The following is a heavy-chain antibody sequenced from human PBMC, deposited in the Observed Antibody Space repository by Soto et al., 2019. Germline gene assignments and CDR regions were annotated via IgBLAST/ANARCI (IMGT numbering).Heavy chain of an antibody. CDR3: ARVATIFGVVNWFDP. CDR1: GYTFTSYG. CDR2: ISAYNGNT. D-gene: IGHD3-3*01. V-gene: IGHV1-18*01. J-gene: IGHJ5*02. Sequence: ASVKVSCKASGYTFTSYGISWVRQAPGQGLEWMGWISAYNGNTNYAQKLQGRVTMTTDTSTSTAYMELRSLRSDDTAVYYCARVATIFGVVNWFDPWGQGTLVPVSS.